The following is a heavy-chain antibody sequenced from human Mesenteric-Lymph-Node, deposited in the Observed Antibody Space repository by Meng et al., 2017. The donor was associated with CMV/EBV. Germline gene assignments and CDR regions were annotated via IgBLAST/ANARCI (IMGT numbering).Heavy chain of an antibody. CDR3: ARREGNWFDP. J-gene: IGHJ5*02. CDR1: GFTFSTNW. V-gene: IGHV3-74*01. Sequence: GESLKISCAASGFTFSTNWMHWVRQAPGKGLVWVSGINGDGRRTTYADSVKGRFTISRDNAKNTLDLQMNSLRAEDTAVYYCARREGNWFDPWGQGTLVTVSS. CDR2: INGDGRRT.